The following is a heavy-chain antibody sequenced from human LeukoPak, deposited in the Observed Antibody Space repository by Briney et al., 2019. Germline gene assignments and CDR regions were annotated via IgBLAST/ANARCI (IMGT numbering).Heavy chain of an antibody. J-gene: IGHJ4*02. V-gene: IGHV3-21*01. D-gene: IGHD3-22*01. CDR2: ISSSSSYI. CDR1: GFTFNNYG. CDR3: ARDPATLGLSLDY. Sequence: TGGSLRLSCAASGFTFNNYGMHWVRQAPGKGLEWVSSISSSSSYIYYADSVKGRFTISRDNAKNSLYLQMNSLRAEDTAVYYCARDPATLGLSLDYWGQGTLVTVSS.